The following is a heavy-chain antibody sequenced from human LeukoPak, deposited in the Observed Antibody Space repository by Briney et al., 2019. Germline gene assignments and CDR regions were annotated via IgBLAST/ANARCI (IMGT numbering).Heavy chain of an antibody. CDR2: IYYSGST. CDR1: GGSISSSSYY. V-gene: IGHV4-39*07. D-gene: IGHD6-13*01. J-gene: IGHJ6*03. Sequence: PSETLSLTCTVSGGSISSSSYYWGWIRQPPGKGLEWIGSIYYSGSTYYNPSLKSRVTISVDTSKNQFSLKLSSVTAADTAVYYCARLNSSSWYVYYYMDVWGKGTTVTVSS. CDR3: ARLNSSSWYVYYYMDV.